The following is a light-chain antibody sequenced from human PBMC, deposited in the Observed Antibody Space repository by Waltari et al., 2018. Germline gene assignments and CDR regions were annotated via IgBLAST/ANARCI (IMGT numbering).Light chain of an antibody. Sequence: QSALTQPASVSGSPGQSITISCTGTSSDIGGYQYVSCYQQHPGKAPKLMIYVVSNRPSGVSNRFSGSKSGSTASLTISGLQSEDEADYYCSSYMNSSLVFGAGTKVTVL. CDR3: SSYMNSSLV. CDR1: SSDIGGYQY. V-gene: IGLV2-14*01. CDR2: VVS. J-gene: IGLJ3*02.